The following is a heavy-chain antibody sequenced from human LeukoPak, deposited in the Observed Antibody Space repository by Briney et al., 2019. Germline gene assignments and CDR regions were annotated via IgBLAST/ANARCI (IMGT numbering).Heavy chain of an antibody. J-gene: IGHJ4*02. V-gene: IGHV4-59*01. CDR1: GGSISTYY. Sequence: PSETLSLTCTVSGGSISTYYWSWIRQPPGKGLEWIGYLYYSGITNYNPSLKSRVTISVDTSKNQFSLKLSSVTAADTAVYYCARGRGNFDYWGQGTLVTVSS. CDR3: ARGRGNFDY. CDR2: LYYSGIT.